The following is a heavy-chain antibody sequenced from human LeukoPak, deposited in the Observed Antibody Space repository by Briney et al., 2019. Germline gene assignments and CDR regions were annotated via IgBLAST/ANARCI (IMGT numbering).Heavy chain of an antibody. D-gene: IGHD6-13*01. V-gene: IGHV3-53*01. Sequence: GGSLRLSCAASGFTVSSNYMAWVRQAPEKGLEWLSIMFSGGNTYYADSVEGRFTISRGNSRNMLYLQMSSLRAEDTALYYCARGRDSSTFFDYWGQGTLVTVSS. CDR1: GFTVSSNY. CDR2: MFSGGNT. J-gene: IGHJ4*02. CDR3: ARGRDSSTFFDY.